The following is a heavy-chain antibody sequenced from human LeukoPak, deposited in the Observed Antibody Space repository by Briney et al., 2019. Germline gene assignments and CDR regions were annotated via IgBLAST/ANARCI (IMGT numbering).Heavy chain of an antibody. CDR1: GFTFSDPY. CDR2: ITGSGDNV. CDR3: ARHHYYGSGSYYLSVDFDY. Sequence: PGGSLRLSCAASGFTFSDPYMSWIRQAPGKGLEWVSKITGSGDNVIYAASVRGRFTISRDNAKNSLYLQMNSLRAEDTAVYYCARHHYYGSGSYYLSVDFDYWGQGTLVTVSS. D-gene: IGHD3-10*01. J-gene: IGHJ4*02. V-gene: IGHV3-11*01.